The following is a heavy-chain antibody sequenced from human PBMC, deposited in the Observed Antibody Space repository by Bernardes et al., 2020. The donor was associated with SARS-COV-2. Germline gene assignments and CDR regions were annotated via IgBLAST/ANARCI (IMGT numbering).Heavy chain of an antibody. Sequence: GGSLRLSCAASGFTFSSYGMHWVRQAPGKGLEWVAVISYDGSNKYYADSVKGRFTIPRDNSKNTLYLQMNSLRAEDTAVYYCAKDPYSSGWSDAFDIWGQGTMVTVSS. J-gene: IGHJ3*02. V-gene: IGHV3-30*18. CDR1: GFTFSSYG. D-gene: IGHD6-19*01. CDR3: AKDPYSSGWSDAFDI. CDR2: ISYDGSNK.